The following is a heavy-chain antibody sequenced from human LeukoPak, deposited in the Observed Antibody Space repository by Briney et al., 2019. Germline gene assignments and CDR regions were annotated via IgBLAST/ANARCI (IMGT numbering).Heavy chain of an antibody. Sequence: AASVKVSCKASGYTFTSYGISWVRQAPGQGLEWMGWISAYNGNTNYAQKLQGRVTMTTDTSTSTAYMELRSLRSDDTAVYYCARDAIVLTVYAISTAYAFDIWGQGTMVTVSS. CDR1: GYTFTSYG. V-gene: IGHV1-18*01. J-gene: IGHJ3*02. CDR2: ISAYNGNT. CDR3: ARDAIVLTVYAISTAYAFDI. D-gene: IGHD2-8*01.